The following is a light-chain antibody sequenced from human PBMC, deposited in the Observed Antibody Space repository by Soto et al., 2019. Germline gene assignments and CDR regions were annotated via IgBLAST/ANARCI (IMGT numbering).Light chain of an antibody. CDR1: QSVSSSY. J-gene: IGKJ2*01. CDR2: GAS. Sequence: EIVLTQSPGTLSLSPGERATLSCRASQSVSSSYLAWYQQKPGQAPRLLIYGASRRATGIPDRFSGSGSGTDFTLTISRLEPEDFAVYYCQQYGSSPPGMYTFGQGTKLEIK. CDR3: QQYGSSPPGMYT. V-gene: IGKV3-20*01.